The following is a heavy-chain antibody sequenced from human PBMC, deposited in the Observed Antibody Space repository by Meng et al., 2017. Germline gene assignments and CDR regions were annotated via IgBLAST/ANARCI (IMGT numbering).Heavy chain of an antibody. CDR2: IYYSGST. V-gene: IGHV4-39*07. CDR3: ARVGNYYYGSGSQNDAFDI. J-gene: IGHJ3*02. Sequence: PETLSPTCIVPGGSISSSSYYWGWIRQPPGKGLEWTGSIYYSGSTYYNPSLKSRVTISVDTSKNQFSLKLSSVTAADTAVYYCARVGNYYYGSGSQNDAFDIWGQGTMVTVSS. D-gene: IGHD3-10*01. CDR1: GGSISSSSYY.